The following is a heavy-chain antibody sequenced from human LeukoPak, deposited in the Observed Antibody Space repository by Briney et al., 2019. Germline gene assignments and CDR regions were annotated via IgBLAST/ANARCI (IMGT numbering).Heavy chain of an antibody. CDR1: GGTFSSYA. Sequence: SVKVSCKASGGTFSSYAISWVRQAPGQGLEWMGGIIPIFGTANYAQKFQGRVTITADESTSTAYTELSSLRSEDTAVYYCARDIVVVPAVGLNYYYYGMDVWGKGTTVTVSS. CDR3: ARDIVVVPAVGLNYYYYGMDV. V-gene: IGHV1-69*01. D-gene: IGHD2-2*01. J-gene: IGHJ6*04. CDR2: IIPIFGTA.